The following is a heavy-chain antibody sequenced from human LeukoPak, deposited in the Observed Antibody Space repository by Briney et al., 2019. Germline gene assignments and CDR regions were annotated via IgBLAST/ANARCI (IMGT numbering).Heavy chain of an antibody. CDR3: ARVHGGLDY. Sequence: ASVTISCKASGYTFTIYYLHWVRQAPGQGLEWMGIINPSGGSTSYAQKFQGRVTMIRDASTSTVYMDLSSLRSEDTAVYYCARVHGGLDYWGQGTXVXVSS. CDR1: GYTFTIYY. J-gene: IGHJ4*02. V-gene: IGHV1-46*01. CDR2: INPSGGST. D-gene: IGHD4-23*01.